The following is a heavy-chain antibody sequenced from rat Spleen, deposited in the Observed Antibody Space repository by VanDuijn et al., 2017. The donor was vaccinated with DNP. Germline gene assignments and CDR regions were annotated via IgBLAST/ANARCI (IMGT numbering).Heavy chain of an antibody. D-gene: IGHD1-1*01. Sequence: EVQLVESGGGLVQPGRSMKLSCAASGFIFSNYYMAWVRQAPTKGLEWVASISTGGGNTYYRDSVKGRFTISRDNAKSTLFLQMGSLRSEETATYYCARGVYYYSATYWYFDFWGPGTMVSVSS. CDR2: ISTGGGNT. CDR1: GFIFSNYY. CDR3: ARGVYYYSATYWYFDF. J-gene: IGHJ1*01. V-gene: IGHV5S11*01.